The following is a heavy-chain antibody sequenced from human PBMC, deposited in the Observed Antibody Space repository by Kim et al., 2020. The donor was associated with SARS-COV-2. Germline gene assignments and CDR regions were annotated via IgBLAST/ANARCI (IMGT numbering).Heavy chain of an antibody. CDR1: GGSISSSSYY. CDR2: IYYSGST. J-gene: IGHJ6*02. CDR3: ARHATLTVTPGVYYYYGMDV. Sequence: SETLSLTCTVSGGSISSSSYYWGWIRQPPGKGLEWIGSIYYSGSTYYNPSLKSRVTISVDTSKNQFSLKLSSVTAADTAVYYCARHATLTVTPGVYYYYGMDVWGQGPTVTGSS. D-gene: IGHD4-17*01. V-gene: IGHV4-39*01.